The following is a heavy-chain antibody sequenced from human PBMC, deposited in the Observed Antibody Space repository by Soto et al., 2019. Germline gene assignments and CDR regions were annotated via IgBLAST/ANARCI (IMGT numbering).Heavy chain of an antibody. CDR3: ARSRRGYSYGFLYYYGMDV. D-gene: IGHD5-18*01. V-gene: IGHV4-34*01. J-gene: IGHJ6*02. CDR2: INHSGST. CDR1: GGSFSGYY. Sequence: QVQLQQWGAGLLKPSETLSLTCAVYGGSFSGYYWSWIRQPPGKGLEWIGEINHSGSTNYNPSLQSRVPISVDTSKNQFSLKLSSVTAADTAVYYCARSRRGYSYGFLYYYGMDVWGQGTTVTVSS.